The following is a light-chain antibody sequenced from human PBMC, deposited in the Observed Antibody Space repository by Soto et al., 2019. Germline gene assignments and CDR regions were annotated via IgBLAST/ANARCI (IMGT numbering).Light chain of an antibody. CDR1: QSVKNSY. CDR2: GVS. CDR3: QQYGSSPQT. V-gene: IGKV3-20*01. Sequence: EIVLTQSPGTLSLSPGERATLSCRASQSVKNSYLAWYQQKPGQSPRLVIYGVSNRATGIPNRFSGGGFGTDFTLTISRLEPEDFAVYYCQQYGSSPQTFGQGTKVDIK. J-gene: IGKJ1*01.